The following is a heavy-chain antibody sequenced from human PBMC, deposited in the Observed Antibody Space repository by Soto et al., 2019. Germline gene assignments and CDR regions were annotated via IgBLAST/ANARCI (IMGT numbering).Heavy chain of an antibody. CDR2: ISGSGGST. CDR3: AKDYYYDSSVPYYFDY. Sequence: PGGSLRLSCAASGCTFSGYAMSWVRQAPGKGLEWVSAISGSGGSTYYADSVKGRFTISRDNSENTLYLQMNSLRAEDTAVYYCAKDYYYDSSVPYYFDYWGQGTLVTVSS. D-gene: IGHD3-22*01. V-gene: IGHV3-23*01. CDR1: GCTFSGYA. J-gene: IGHJ4*02.